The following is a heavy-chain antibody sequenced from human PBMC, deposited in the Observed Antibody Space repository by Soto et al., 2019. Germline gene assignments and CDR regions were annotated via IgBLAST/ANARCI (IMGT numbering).Heavy chain of an antibody. J-gene: IGHJ6*04. CDR1: GFMLSYYN. CDR2: ISSSSSYI. V-gene: IGHV3-21*01. CDR3: VSVRADYGLAV. Sequence: GGSLRLSCAASGFMLSYYNMNWVRQAPGKGLEWVSFISSSSSYINYADSVKGRFTISRDNAKKSLYLQTNSLRVEDTAVYFCVSVRADYGLAVCGEGTAVPVSA.